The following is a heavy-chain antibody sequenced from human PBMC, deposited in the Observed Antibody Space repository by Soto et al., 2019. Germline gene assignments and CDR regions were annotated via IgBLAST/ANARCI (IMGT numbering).Heavy chain of an antibody. D-gene: IGHD3-16*02. J-gene: IGHJ1*01. CDR3: ALCRLNTITSLSDW. CDR2: IWSDGNDK. V-gene: IGHV3-33*01. Sequence: GGSLRLSCAASGFTFSSYGMHWVRQAPGKGLEWVAVIWSDGNDKYYADSVKGRFTISRDNSNKTLYLQMNSLRDHDTAIYYCALCRLNTITSLSDWWRQGLQVTVSP. CDR1: GFTFSSYG.